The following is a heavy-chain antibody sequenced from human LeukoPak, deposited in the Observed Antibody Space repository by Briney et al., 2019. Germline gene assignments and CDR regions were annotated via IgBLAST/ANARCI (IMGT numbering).Heavy chain of an antibody. V-gene: IGHV3-23*01. CDR2: ISASGGTT. CDR3: AKRVDYSSSSGGYFDY. Sequence: GGSLRLSCTSSQLTFNRYVMAWVRQAPGKGLEWVSTISASGGTTYYADSVQGRFTISRDNSKNTLYLQMKSLRAEDTAVYYCAKRVDYSSSSGGYFDYWGQGTLVTVSS. J-gene: IGHJ4*03. D-gene: IGHD6-6*01. CDR1: QLTFNRYV.